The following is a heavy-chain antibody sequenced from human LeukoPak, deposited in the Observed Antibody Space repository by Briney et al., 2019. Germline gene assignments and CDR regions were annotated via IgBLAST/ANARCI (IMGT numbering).Heavy chain of an antibody. CDR2: IIPILGIA. CDR3: ARSGHGYCSGGSCYSDY. CDR1: GGTFSSYA. Sequence: SVKVSCKASGGTFSSYAISWVRQAPGQGLEWMGRIIPILGIANYAQKFQGRVTITADKSTSTAYMELSSLRSEGTAVYYCARSGHGYCSGGSCYSDYWGQGTLVTVSS. V-gene: IGHV1-69*04. J-gene: IGHJ4*02. D-gene: IGHD2-15*01.